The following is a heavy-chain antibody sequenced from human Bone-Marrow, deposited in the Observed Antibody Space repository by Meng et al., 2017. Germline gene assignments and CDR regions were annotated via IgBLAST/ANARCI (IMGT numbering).Heavy chain of an antibody. V-gene: IGHV7-4-1*02. CDR2: INTNTGNP. J-gene: IGHJ4*02. CDR3: AREYSSGWYTYLSSYYFDY. D-gene: IGHD6-19*01. CDR1: GYTSTSYA. Sequence: ASVKVSCKASGYTSTSYAMNWVRQAPGQGLEWMGWINTNTGNPTYAQGFTGRFVFSLDTSVSTAYLQISSLKAEDTAVYYCAREYSSGWYTYLSSYYFDYWGQGTLVTVSS.